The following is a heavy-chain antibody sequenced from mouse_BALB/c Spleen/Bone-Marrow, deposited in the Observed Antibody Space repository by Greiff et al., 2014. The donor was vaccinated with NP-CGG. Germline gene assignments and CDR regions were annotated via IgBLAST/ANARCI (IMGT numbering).Heavy chain of an antibody. V-gene: IGHV1-7*01. CDR3: ARYGNYPLFAY. J-gene: IGHJ3*01. CDR2: ISPSTGYS. D-gene: IGHD2-1*01. Sequence: QVQLQQHGAELAKPGASVKMSCKASGYSFTNYWMHWVKQRPGQGLEWIGYISPSTGYSEYNQKFKDKATLTADKSSNIAYMQLSSLTSEDSAVYYCARYGNYPLFAYWGQGTLVTVSA. CDR1: GYSFTNYW.